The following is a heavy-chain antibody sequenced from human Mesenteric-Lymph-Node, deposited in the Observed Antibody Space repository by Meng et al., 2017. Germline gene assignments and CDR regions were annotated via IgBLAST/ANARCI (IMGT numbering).Heavy chain of an antibody. CDR3: ARGLYGDYATADY. CDR1: DFTFSSYG. Sequence: GESLKISCAASDFTFSSYGMHWVRQAPGKGLEWVAVIWYDGSNKYYADAVKGRFTISRDNSKNTLYLQSNSLRAEDTAVYYCARGLYGDYATADYWGQGTLVTVSS. J-gene: IGHJ4*02. CDR2: IWYDGSNK. V-gene: IGHV3-33*01. D-gene: IGHD4-17*01.